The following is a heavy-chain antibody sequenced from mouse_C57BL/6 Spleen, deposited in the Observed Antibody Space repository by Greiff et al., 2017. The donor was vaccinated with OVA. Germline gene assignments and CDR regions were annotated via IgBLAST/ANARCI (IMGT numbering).Heavy chain of an antibody. CDR2: INPGSGGT. J-gene: IGHJ4*01. CDR1: GYAFTNYL. V-gene: IGHV1-54*01. Sequence: VQLQQSGAELVRPGTSVKVSCKASGYAFTNYLIEWVKQRPGQGLEWIGVINPGSGGTNYNEKFKGKATLTAVKSSSTAYMQLSSLTSEDSAVYFCAITTVVDYYAMDYWGQGTSVTVSS. D-gene: IGHD1-1*01. CDR3: AITTVVDYYAMDY.